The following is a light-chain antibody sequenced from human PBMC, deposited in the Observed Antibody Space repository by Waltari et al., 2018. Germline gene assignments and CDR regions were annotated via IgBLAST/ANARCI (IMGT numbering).Light chain of an antibody. CDR3: ATWDNSLREVV. CDR2: DNN. V-gene: IGLV1-51*01. Sequence: HQHPGAAPKLLIYDNNKRPSGIPDRFSASKSGTSATMGIAGRQIGDEADYYCATWDNSLREVVFGGGTKLTVL. J-gene: IGLJ2*01.